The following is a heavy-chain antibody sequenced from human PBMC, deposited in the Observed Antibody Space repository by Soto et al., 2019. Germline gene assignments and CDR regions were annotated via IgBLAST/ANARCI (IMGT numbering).Heavy chain of an antibody. CDR3: AKGPDFDY. J-gene: IGHJ4*02. CDR1: GFTFSTYW. Sequence: GGSLRLSCAASGFTFSTYWMSWVRQAPGKGLEWVANIKQDGSETYYEDSVKGRFTISRDNSKNSLFLHMSSLKSEDTALYYCAKGPDFDYWGREHWSPSPQ. V-gene: IGHV3-7*03. CDR2: IKQDGSET.